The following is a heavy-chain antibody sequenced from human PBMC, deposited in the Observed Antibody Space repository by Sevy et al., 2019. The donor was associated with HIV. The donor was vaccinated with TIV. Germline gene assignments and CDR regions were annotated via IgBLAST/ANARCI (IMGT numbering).Heavy chain of an antibody. J-gene: IGHJ4*02. D-gene: IGHD2-15*01. V-gene: IGHV3-64*01. Sequence: GGSLRHSCAASGFTFSSYAMHWVRQAPGKGLEYVSAISSNGGSTYYANSVKGRFTISRDNSKNTLYLHMGSLRAEDMAVSCCARAVSGGSCYAPIDYWGQGTLVTVSS. CDR1: GFTFSSYA. CDR2: ISSNGGST. CDR3: ARAVSGGSCYAPIDY.